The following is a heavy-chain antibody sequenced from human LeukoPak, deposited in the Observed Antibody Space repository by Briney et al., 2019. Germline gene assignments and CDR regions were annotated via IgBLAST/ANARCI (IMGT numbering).Heavy chain of an antibody. Sequence: ASVKVSCKASGYTFNGYYLHWVRQAPGQGLEWMGWINPNSGVTKFAQQFQGRVTMTWDTPVSTAYMELSRLTSDDTAMYYCARFGVVTNDAFDIWGQGTMVTISS. V-gene: IGHV1-2*02. CDR3: ARFGVVTNDAFDI. CDR2: INPNSGVT. D-gene: IGHD3-3*01. J-gene: IGHJ3*02. CDR1: GYTFNGYY.